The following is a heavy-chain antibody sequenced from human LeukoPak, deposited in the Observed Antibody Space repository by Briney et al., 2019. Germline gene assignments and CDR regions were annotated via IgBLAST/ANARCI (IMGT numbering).Heavy chain of an antibody. CDR1: GGSISSGSYY. V-gene: IGHV4-61*01. Sequence: NPSQTLSLTCTVSGGSISSGSYYWSWIRQPPGKGLEWIGYIYYSGSTNYNPSLKSRVTISVDTSKNQFSLKLSSVTAADTAVYYCARRSVFDYYFDYWGQGTLVTVSS. CDR2: IYYSGST. D-gene: IGHD3-9*01. J-gene: IGHJ4*02. CDR3: ARRSVFDYYFDY.